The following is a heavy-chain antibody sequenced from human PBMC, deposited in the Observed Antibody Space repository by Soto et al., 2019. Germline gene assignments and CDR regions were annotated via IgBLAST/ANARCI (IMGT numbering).Heavy chain of an antibody. Sequence: QITLKESGPTLVKPTQTLTLTCTFSGFSLTSNAVGVGWFRQPPGKALEWLALIYWDDDNHYCPSLKSRLTFTKDTSKNQVVLIMTNMDPVDTATYYCAHGSGWLFDFWGQGTLVTVSS. CDR1: GFSLTSNAVG. CDR3: AHGSGWLFDF. J-gene: IGHJ4*02. CDR2: IYWDDDN. V-gene: IGHV2-5*02. D-gene: IGHD6-19*01.